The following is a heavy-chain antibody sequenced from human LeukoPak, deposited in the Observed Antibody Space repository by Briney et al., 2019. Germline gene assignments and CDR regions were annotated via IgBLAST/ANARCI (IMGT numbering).Heavy chain of an antibody. CDR3: ARMEKFYYGSGGFSPPLMDV. CDR2: ISSDSNSI. Sequence: PGGSLRLSCVASGLNFNSHTMKWVRQAPGKGLEWVSSISSDSNSIYYADSVKGRFTISRDNAKNSLYLQMNSLRAEDTAVYYCARMEKFYYGSGGFSPPLMDVWGQGTTVIVSS. CDR1: GLNFNSHT. D-gene: IGHD3-10*01. J-gene: IGHJ6*02. V-gene: IGHV3-21*01.